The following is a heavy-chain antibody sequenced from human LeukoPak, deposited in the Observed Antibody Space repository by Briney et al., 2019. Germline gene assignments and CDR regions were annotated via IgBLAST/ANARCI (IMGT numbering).Heavy chain of an antibody. J-gene: IGHJ4*02. CDR2: ISSSGNTI. D-gene: IGHD2-21*01. V-gene: IGHV3-11*01. CDR1: GFTFSDYY. Sequence: GGSLRLSCAASGFTFSDYYMSWIRQAPGKGLEWVLYISSSGNTIYYAGSVKGRFTISRDNAKNSLYLQMNSLRAEDTAVYYCAKDFRIGYSAHFDYWGQGALVTVSS. CDR3: AKDFRIGYSAHFDY.